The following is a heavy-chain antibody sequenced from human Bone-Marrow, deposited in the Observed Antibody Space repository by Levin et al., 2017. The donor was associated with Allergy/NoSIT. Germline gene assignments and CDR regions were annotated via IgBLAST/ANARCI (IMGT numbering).Heavy chain of an antibody. D-gene: IGHD6-19*01. V-gene: IGHV3-30*18. Sequence: QSGESLKISCAASGFTFSSYGMHWVRQAPGKGLEWVAVISYDGSNKYYADSVKGRFTISRDNSKNTLYLQMNSLRAEDTAVYYCAKSGIAVAGGFDYWGQGTLVTVSS. CDR1: GFTFSSYG. CDR2: ISYDGSNK. CDR3: AKSGIAVAGGFDY. J-gene: IGHJ4*02.